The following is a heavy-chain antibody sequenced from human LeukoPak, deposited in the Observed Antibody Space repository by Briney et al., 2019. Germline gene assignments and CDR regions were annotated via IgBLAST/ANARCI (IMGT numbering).Heavy chain of an antibody. Sequence: SETLSLTCTVSGGSISSYYWSWIRQPPGKGLEWIGYIYYSGSTNYNPSLESRVTISVDTSKNQFSLKLSSVTAADTAVYYCARQDTAMVEYFDYWGQGTLVTVSS. CDR1: GGSISSYY. CDR3: ARQDTAMVEYFDY. D-gene: IGHD5-18*01. J-gene: IGHJ4*02. CDR2: IYYSGST. V-gene: IGHV4-59*08.